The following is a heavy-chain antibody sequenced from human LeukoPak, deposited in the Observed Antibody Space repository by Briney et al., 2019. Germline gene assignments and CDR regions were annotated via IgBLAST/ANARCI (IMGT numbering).Heavy chain of an antibody. V-gene: IGHV4-59*08. CDR1: GGSISSYY. J-gene: IGHJ3*02. CDR3: ARLYYYDSSGFLDAFDI. Sequence: PSETLSLTCTVSGGSISSYYWSWIRQPPGKGLEWIGDIYYSGSTNYNPSLKSRVTISVDTSKNQFSLKLSSVTAADTAVYYCARLYYYDSSGFLDAFDIWGQGTMVTVSS. D-gene: IGHD3-22*01. CDR2: IYYSGST.